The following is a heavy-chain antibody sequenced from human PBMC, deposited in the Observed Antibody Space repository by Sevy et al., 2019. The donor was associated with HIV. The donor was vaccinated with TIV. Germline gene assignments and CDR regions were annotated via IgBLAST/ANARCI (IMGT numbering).Heavy chain of an antibody. D-gene: IGHD3-22*01. CDR1: GYTFTSYA. J-gene: IGHJ4*02. CDR2: INTNTGNP. Sequence: ASVKVSCKASGYTFTSYAMHWVRQAPGQGLEWMGWINTNTGNPTYAQGFTGRFVFSLDTSVSTAYLQISSLKAEDTAVCYCARDPPFRYDKRGHFDYRGQGTLVTVSS. V-gene: IGHV7-4-1*02. CDR3: ARDPPFRYDKRGHFDY.